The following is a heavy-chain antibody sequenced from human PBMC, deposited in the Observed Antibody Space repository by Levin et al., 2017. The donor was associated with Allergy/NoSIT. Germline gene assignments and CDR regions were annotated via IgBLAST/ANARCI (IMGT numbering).Heavy chain of an antibody. CDR2: INTNTGNP. D-gene: IGHD2-2*01. CDR1: GYTFTTYP. CDR3: ARANRPLDVSAGSYAAFDI. V-gene: IGHV7-4-1*02. Sequence: VASVKVSCKASGYTFTTYPMNWVRQAPGQGLEWMGWINTNTGNPTYAQGFTGQFVFSLDTSVSTAYLQISSLKTEDTAVFYCARANRPLDVSAGSYAAFDIWGQGPLFTVSS. J-gene: IGHJ3*02.